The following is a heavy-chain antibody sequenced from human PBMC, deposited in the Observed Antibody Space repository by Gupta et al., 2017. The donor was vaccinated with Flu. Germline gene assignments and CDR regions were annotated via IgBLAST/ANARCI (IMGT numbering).Heavy chain of an antibody. Sequence: QVQLQESGPGLVSPSQTLSLTCSVSGGSISSDGFYWSWIRQHPRTGLEWIGYIHYGGTAYYNPSLRSRVRISVDTSKNQVFMTLTSVTVADMAVYYCGRESRCSGGSCYLGGGDSWGQGIFVTVSS. J-gene: IGHJ4*02. D-gene: IGHD2-15*01. CDR3: GRESRCSGGSCYLGGGDS. CDR1: GGSISSDGFY. V-gene: IGHV4-31*03. CDR2: IHYGGTA.